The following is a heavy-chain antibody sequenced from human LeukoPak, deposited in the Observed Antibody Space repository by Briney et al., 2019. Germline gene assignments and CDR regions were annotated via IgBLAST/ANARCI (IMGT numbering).Heavy chain of an antibody. Sequence: ASVKVSCKASGYTFTGYYIHWVRQAPGQGLEWMGLISPTSGSTNYAQKFQGRVTMTRDTSISTAYMDLSRLRSDDTAVYYCARVDCSSTSCYQSHYYYYYAMDVWGQGTTVTVSS. CDR2: ISPTSGST. J-gene: IGHJ6*02. D-gene: IGHD2-2*01. V-gene: IGHV1-2*02. CDR1: GYTFTGYY. CDR3: ARVDCSSTSCYQSHYYYYYAMDV.